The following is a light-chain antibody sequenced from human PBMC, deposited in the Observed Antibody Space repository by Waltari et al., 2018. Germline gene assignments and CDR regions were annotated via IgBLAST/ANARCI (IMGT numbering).Light chain of an antibody. J-gene: IGKJ4*02. CDR3: QHYKSYSAT. CDR1: QRITRW. CDR2: KAS. V-gene: IGKV1-5*03. Sequence: DIQMTQSPSTLSASVGDRVTITCRASQRITRWLAWYQQKAGKAPNLLIYKASILESGVPSWSSGGGSAKEFTLIISSLYPDDVATYYCQHYKSYSATFGRGTKVEIK.